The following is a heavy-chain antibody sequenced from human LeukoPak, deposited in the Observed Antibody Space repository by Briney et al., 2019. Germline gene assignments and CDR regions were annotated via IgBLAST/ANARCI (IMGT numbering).Heavy chain of an antibody. Sequence: SETLSLTCTVSGGSISSYYWSWIRQPPGKGLEWIGYIYYSGSTNYNPSLKSRVTISVDTSKNQFSLKLSSVTAADTAVYYCARDNKRRGFDYWGQGTLVTVSS. CDR3: ARDNKRRGFDY. V-gene: IGHV4-59*01. CDR1: GGSISSYY. J-gene: IGHJ4*02. D-gene: IGHD2/OR15-2a*01. CDR2: IYYSGST.